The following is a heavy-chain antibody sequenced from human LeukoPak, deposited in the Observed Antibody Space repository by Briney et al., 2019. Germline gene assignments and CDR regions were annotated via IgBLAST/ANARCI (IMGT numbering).Heavy chain of an antibody. J-gene: IGHJ4*02. D-gene: IGHD1-26*01. CDR1: GGSFSGYY. V-gene: IGHV4-34*01. CDR3: ARNFIVGATTDYFDY. Sequence: SETLSLTCAVYGGSFSGYYWSWIRQPPGKGLEWIGEINHSGSTNYNPSLKSRVTISVDTSKNQFSLKLSSVTAADTAVYYCARNFIVGATTDYFDYWGQGTLVTVSS. CDR2: INHSGST.